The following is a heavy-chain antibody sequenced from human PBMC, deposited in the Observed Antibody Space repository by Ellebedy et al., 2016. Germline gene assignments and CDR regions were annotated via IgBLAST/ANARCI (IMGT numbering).Heavy chain of an antibody. CDR3: ARDLRYHNWFDP. V-gene: IGHV1-58*02. Sequence: ASVKVSCKASGFTFTSSAMQWVRQARGQRLEWIGWIVVGSGNTNYAQKFQERVTITRDMSTSTAYMELSSLRSEDTAVYYCARDLRYHNWFDPWGQGTLVTVSS. J-gene: IGHJ5*02. D-gene: IGHD3-16*01. CDR1: GFTFTSSA. CDR2: IVVGSGNT.